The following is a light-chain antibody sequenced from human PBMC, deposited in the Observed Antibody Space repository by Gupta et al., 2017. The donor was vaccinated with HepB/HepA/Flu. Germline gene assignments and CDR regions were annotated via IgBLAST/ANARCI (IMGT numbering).Light chain of an antibody. V-gene: IGLV1-40*01. Sequence: QSVLPPPPSVSGAPGQRVTISCTWSSSNIGAGYDVHWYQQLPGAAPKLLIYGNSNRPSGVPDRFACAKSGTSASLATNGLQAEDEADYYCQYYDSSLSVEVVGTGTKVTVL. CDR3: QYYDSSLSVEV. J-gene: IGLJ1*01. CDR2: GNS. CDR1: SSNIGAGYD.